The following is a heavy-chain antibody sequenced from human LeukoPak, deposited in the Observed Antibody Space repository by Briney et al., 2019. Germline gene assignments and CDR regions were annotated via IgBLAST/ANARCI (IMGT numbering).Heavy chain of an antibody. CDR1: GGSISSGGYS. CDR3: ARVNNYYGSGSYFSIFDY. V-gene: IGHV4-30-2*01. D-gene: IGHD3-10*01. J-gene: IGHJ4*02. Sequence: SETLSLTCAVSGGSISSGGYSWSWIRQPPGKGLEWIGYIYHSGSTYYNPSLKSRVTISVDRSKNQFSLKLSSVTAADTAVYYCARVNNYYGSGSYFSIFDYWGQGTLVAVSS. CDR2: IYHSGST.